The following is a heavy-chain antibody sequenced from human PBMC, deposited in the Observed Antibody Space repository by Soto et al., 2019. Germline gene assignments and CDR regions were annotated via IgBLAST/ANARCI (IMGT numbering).Heavy chain of an antibody. CDR2: ISSSSSTI. Sequence: GGSLRLSCAASGFTFSSYSMNWVRQAPGKGLEWVSYISSSSSTIHYADSVKGRFTISRDNAKNSLFLQMNSLGAEDTAAYYCARDDANVVATFDYWGQGTLVTVSS. D-gene: IGHD5-12*01. J-gene: IGHJ4*02. CDR3: ARDDANVVATFDY. V-gene: IGHV3-48*01. CDR1: GFTFSSYS.